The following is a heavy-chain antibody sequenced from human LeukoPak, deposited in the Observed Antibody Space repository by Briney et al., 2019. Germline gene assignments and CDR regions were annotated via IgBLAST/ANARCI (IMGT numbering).Heavy chain of an antibody. CDR2: INSDGSST. D-gene: IGHD1-20*01. Sequence: GGSLRLSCAASGFTFSSYWMHWVRQAPGKGLVWVSRINSDGSSTSYADSAKGRFTISRDNAKNTLYLQMNSLRAEDTAVYYCARRTPSITGTPSAFDIWGQGTMVTVSS. J-gene: IGHJ3*02. CDR1: GFTFSSYW. CDR3: ARRTPSITGTPSAFDI. V-gene: IGHV3-74*01.